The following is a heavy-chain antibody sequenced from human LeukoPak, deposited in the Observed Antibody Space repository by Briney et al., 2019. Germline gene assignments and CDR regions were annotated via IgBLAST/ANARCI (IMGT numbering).Heavy chain of an antibody. CDR1: GLTFSSYS. CDR2: ISHGGSTN. Sequence: ARSLTLSCAASGLTFSSYSMRWVRQPPGKGLEWVAVISHGGSTNYYADSMKGRSTTSRDNSKNTLYLQMNSLRAEDTAVYYCASLYGDYLYNWFDPWGQGTLVTVSS. V-gene: IGHV3-30-3*01. CDR3: ASLYGDYLYNWFDP. D-gene: IGHD4-17*01. J-gene: IGHJ5*02.